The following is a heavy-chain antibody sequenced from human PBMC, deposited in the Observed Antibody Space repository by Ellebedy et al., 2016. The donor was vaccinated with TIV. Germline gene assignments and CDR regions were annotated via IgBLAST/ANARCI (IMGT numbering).Heavy chain of an antibody. V-gene: IGHV3-7*03. Sequence: GGSLRLPCAASGFTFNSYWMSWVRQAPGKGLEWVANINQDGSRIYYVDSVKGRFTISRDNAKNSVFLRMNTLRVEDTAVYHCARDGAYGDYSPGYYGMDVWGQGTTVTVSS. CDR1: GFTFNSYW. D-gene: IGHD3-22*01. CDR2: INQDGSRI. J-gene: IGHJ6*02. CDR3: ARDGAYGDYSPGYYGMDV.